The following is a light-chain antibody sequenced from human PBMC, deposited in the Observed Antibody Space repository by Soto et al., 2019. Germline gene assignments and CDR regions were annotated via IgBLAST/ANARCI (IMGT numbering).Light chain of an antibody. Sequence: QSALTQPASVSGSPGQSITISCTGTNSDIGGYDLVSWYQQHPGKAPKLMIYEVSKRPSGLSNRFSGSKSGNTASLTISGLQAEDGADYYCCSYAGTSALVFGGGTKLTVL. CDR3: CSYAGTSALV. CDR1: NSDIGGYDL. CDR2: EVS. J-gene: IGLJ2*01. V-gene: IGLV2-23*02.